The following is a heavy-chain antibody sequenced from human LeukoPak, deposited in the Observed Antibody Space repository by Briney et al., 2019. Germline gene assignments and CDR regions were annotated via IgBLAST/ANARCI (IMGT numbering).Heavy chain of an antibody. CDR2: ISSSSSYI. CDR1: GFTFSSYA. CDR3: ARGTNSYGQNWFDP. Sequence: PGGSLRLSCAASGFTFSSYAMSWVRQAPGKGLEWVSSISSSSSYIYYADSVKGRFTISRDNAKNSLYLQMNSLRAEDTAVYYCARGTNSYGQNWFDPWGQGTLVTVSS. J-gene: IGHJ5*02. D-gene: IGHD5-18*01. V-gene: IGHV3-21*01.